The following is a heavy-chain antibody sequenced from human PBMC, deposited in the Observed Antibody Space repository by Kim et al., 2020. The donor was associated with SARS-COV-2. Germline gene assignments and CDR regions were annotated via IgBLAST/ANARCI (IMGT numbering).Heavy chain of an antibody. Sequence: PSLNSRVTISVDTSKNQFSLNLISVTAADTAVYYCARSTYYYGSWSPLDYWGQGTLVTVSS. CDR3: ARSTYYYGSWSPLDY. J-gene: IGHJ4*02. D-gene: IGHD3-10*01. V-gene: IGHV4-31*02.